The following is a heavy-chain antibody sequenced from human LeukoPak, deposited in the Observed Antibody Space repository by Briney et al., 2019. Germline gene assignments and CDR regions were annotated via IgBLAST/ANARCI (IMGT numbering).Heavy chain of an antibody. D-gene: IGHD5-24*01. J-gene: IGHJ4*02. CDR3: VREFRGGTFDF. CDR1: GYTFTSYY. Sequence: ASVKVSCKASGYTFTSYYIHWVRQAPGQGLEWMGIIIPSGGSTNYPPKFQGRITVTRDTSTSIVYMELSRLRSEDTAMYYCVREFRGGTFDFWGQGTLVTVPS. V-gene: IGHV1-46*01. CDR2: IIPSGGST.